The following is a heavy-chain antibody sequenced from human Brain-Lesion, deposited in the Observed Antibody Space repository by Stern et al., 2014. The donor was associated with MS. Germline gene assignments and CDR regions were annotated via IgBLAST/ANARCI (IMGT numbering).Heavy chain of an antibody. D-gene: IGHD2-15*01. CDR1: GGSVSSTSYA. V-gene: IGHV4-39*01. CDR3: AGEEDIRYCSGGSCTGNWFDP. CDR2: IYYSGNT. Sequence: VQLEESGPGLVKPSETLSLTCTVAGGSVSSTSYAWAWIRQPPGKGLEWIGTIYYSGNTYSSPPLKSRLPISLDASKNQFSLQLRFVTAADTAVYYCAGEEDIRYCSGGSCTGNWFDPWGQGTLVTVSS. J-gene: IGHJ5*02.